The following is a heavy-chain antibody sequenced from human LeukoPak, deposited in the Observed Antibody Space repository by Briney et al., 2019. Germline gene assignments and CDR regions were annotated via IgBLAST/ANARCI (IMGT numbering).Heavy chain of an antibody. CDR2: MYYSGST. CDR1: GGSMSRYY. J-gene: IGHJ4*02. CDR3: ARSSTGSYFDY. V-gene: IGHV4-59*01. D-gene: IGHD3-3*02. Sequence: SETLSLTCTVSGGSMSRYYWCWILQPPGKGLEWIGYMYYSGSTKYNPSLKSRVTISVDTSKNQFSLKLSSVTAADTAVYYCARSSTGSYFDYWGQGTLVTVSS.